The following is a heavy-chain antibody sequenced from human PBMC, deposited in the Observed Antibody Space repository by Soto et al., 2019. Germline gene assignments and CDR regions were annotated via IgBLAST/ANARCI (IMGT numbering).Heavy chain of an antibody. J-gene: IGHJ5*02. CDR2: IASRPEGYTT. CDR3: ANYSGSLSIPAA. D-gene: IGHD1-26*01. V-gene: IGHV3-73*02. Sequence: EVQLVESGGGLVQPGGSLKLSCAASGFTFSDSAIHWVRQAPGKGLEWVGRIASRPEGYTTTYGASVTGRVTVSRDDSENTAYLQMHSLKTEDTAVYYCANYSGSLSIPAALGQGTLVTVSS. CDR1: GFTFSDSA.